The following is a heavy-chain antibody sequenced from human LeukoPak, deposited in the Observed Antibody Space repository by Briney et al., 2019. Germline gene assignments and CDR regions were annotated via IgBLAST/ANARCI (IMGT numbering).Heavy chain of an antibody. CDR2: IYYSGST. CDR1: GGSFSGYY. J-gene: IGHJ4*02. V-gene: IGHV4-59*01. D-gene: IGHD3-10*01. CDR3: ARALGDGSIDY. Sequence: SETLSLTCAVYGGSFSGYYWSWIRQPPGKGLEWIGYIYYSGSTNYNPSLKSRVTISVDTSKNQFSLKLSSVTAADTAVYYCARALGDGSIDYWGQGTLVTVSS.